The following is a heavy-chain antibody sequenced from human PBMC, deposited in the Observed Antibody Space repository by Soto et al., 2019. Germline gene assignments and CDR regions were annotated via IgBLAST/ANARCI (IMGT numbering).Heavy chain of an antibody. CDR3: AKSGSSYIPRADYFGY. CDR2: ISWNSGSI. V-gene: IGHV3-9*01. Sequence: EVQLVESGGGLVQPGRSLRLSCAASGFTFDDYAMHWVRQAPGKGLEWVSGISWNSGSIGYADSVKGRFTISRDNAKNSQYLQMNRLKAEDTGLYYCAKSGSSYIPRADYFGYWGQGTLVPGSS. CDR1: GFTFDDYA. J-gene: IGHJ4*02. D-gene: IGHD6-13*01.